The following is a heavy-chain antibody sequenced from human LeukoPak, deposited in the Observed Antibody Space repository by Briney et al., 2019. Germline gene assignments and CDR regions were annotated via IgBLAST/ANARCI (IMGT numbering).Heavy chain of an antibody. Sequence: PGGSLRLSCAATLSRYDMDWVRQAPGTGLEWVSVIYTSGSTYYADSVKGRFTISRDNSQNTLYLQMNSLRAEDTAVYYCTKGLWAGVSAARDWGQGALVTVSS. CDR1: LSRYD. V-gene: IGHV3-66*01. J-gene: IGHJ4*02. CDR2: IYTSGST. CDR3: TKGLWAGVSAARD. D-gene: IGHD2-8*01.